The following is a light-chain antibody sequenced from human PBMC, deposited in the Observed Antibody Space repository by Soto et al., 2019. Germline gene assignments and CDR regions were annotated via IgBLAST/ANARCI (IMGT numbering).Light chain of an antibody. CDR2: EGS. Sequence: QSVLTQPASVSGSPGQSITISCTGTSSDVGSYDLVSWYQHHPGKAPKLIIYEGSERPSGVSNRFSGSKSGNTASLRISGLQAEDEADYYCCSWDRRLSAYVFGTGTKVT. J-gene: IGLJ1*01. CDR3: CSWDRRLSAYV. V-gene: IGLV2-23*01. CDR1: SSDVGSYDL.